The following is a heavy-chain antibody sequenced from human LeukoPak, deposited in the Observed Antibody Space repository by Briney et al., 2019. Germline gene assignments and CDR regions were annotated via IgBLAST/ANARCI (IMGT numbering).Heavy chain of an antibody. Sequence: GRSLRLSCAASGFTFSSYAMHWVRQAPGKGLEWVAVISYDGSNKYYADSVKGRFTTSRDNSKNTLYLQMNSLRAEDTAVYYCARGVVVTATIYYFDYWGQGTLVTVSS. J-gene: IGHJ4*02. CDR2: ISYDGSNK. CDR1: GFTFSSYA. V-gene: IGHV3-30*04. D-gene: IGHD2-21*02. CDR3: ARGVVVTATIYYFDY.